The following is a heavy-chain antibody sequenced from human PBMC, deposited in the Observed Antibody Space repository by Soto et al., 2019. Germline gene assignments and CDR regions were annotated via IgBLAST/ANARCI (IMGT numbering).Heavy chain of an antibody. Sequence: GGSLRLSCAASGFTFSSYSVHWVRQAPGKGLDWVAGISYDGINKYYADSVKGRFTISRDNSRSTLYLHMNSLRTEDTAVYYCVRDCAGIGTGYYPLDFWGQGTLVTVTS. CDR3: VRDCAGIGTGYYPLDF. V-gene: IGHV3-30-3*01. CDR2: ISYDGINK. D-gene: IGHD3-22*01. J-gene: IGHJ4*01. CDR1: GFTFSSYS.